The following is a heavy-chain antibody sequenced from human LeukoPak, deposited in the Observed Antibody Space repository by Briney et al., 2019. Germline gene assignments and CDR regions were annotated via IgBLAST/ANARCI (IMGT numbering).Heavy chain of an antibody. Sequence: ASEKISCKASGDTFTSDAISWVRHAPRQGLEWMGGVIPIFVTTNYAQKFQGRVTINAEHTTSTAYMELSSLRSEDTAVYYCARGRSTPRYCSSTSCYAGEHYYYYYMDVWGEGTTVTISS. CDR2: VIPIFVTT. J-gene: IGHJ6*03. CDR1: GDTFTSDA. V-gene: IGHV1-69*13. CDR3: ARGRSTPRYCSSTSCYAGEHYYYYYMDV. D-gene: IGHD2-2*01.